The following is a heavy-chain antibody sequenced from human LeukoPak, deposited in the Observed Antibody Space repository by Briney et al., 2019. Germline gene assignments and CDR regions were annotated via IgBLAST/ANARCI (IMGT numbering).Heavy chain of an antibody. CDR3: ARDGEQSPGLGDYFDY. V-gene: IGHV4-59*01. D-gene: IGHD1-26*01. Sequence: PSETLSLACTVSGGSISSYYWSWIRQPPGKGLEWIGYIYYSGSTNYNPSLKSRVTISVDTSKNQFALKLSSVTAADTAVYYCARDGEQSPGLGDYFDYWGQGTLVTVSS. CDR1: GGSISSYY. CDR2: IYYSGST. J-gene: IGHJ4*02.